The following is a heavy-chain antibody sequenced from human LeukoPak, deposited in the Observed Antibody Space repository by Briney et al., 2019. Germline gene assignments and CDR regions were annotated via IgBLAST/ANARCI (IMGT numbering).Heavy chain of an antibody. D-gene: IGHD3-10*01. CDR3: ARGLRYYYGSGSYPY. CDR2: IYYSGST. J-gene: IGHJ4*02. CDR1: GGSISSSSYY. V-gene: IGHV4-39*07. Sequence: SETLSLTCTVSGGSISSSSYYWGWIRQPPGKGLEWIGSIYYSGSTYYNPSLKSRVTISVDTSKNQFSLKLSSVTAADTAVYYCARGLRYYYGSGSYPYWGQGTLVTVSS.